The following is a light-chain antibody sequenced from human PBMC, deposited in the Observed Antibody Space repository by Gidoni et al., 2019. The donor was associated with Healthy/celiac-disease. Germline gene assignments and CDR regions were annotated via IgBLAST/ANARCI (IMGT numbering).Light chain of an antibody. CDR2: GAS. J-gene: IGKJ2*01. Sequence: EIVLTPSPGTLSLSPGERATLSCRASQSVSSSYLAWYQQKPGQAPRLLIYGASSRATGIPDRFSGSGSGTDFTLTISRLEPEDFAVYYCQQYGSSRYTFGQXTKLEIK. CDR1: QSVSSSY. V-gene: IGKV3-20*01. CDR3: QQYGSSRYT.